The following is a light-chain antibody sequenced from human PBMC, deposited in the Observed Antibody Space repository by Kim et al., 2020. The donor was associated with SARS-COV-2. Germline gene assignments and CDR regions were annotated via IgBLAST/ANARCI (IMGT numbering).Light chain of an antibody. V-gene: IGLV1-51*01. Sequence: QLVLTQPPSMSAAPGQKVTISCSGSSSNIGKNYVSWYQQVPGTAPKLLIYDTNTRPSGIPDRFSGSKSGTSATLAITGLQTGDEADYYCVTWDGSLTTVLFGGGTQLTVL. CDR1: SSNIGKNY. CDR3: VTWDGSLTTVL. CDR2: DTN. J-gene: IGLJ2*01.